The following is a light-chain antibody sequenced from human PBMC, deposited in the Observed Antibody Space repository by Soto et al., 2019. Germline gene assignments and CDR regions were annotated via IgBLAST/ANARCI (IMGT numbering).Light chain of an antibody. Sequence: QLVLTQSSSASASLGSSVKPTCTLSSGHSSYIIAWHQQQPGKAPRYLMKLEGSESYNKGSGVPDRFSGSSSGADRYLPISILLFECEADYYCVTWDSKILVDGGGTKLTL. CDR3: VTWDSKILV. V-gene: IGLV4-60*02. J-gene: IGLJ2*01. CDR2: LEGSESY. CDR1: SGHSSYI.